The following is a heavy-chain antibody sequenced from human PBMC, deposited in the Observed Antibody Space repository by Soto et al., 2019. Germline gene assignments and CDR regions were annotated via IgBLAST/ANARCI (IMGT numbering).Heavy chain of an antibody. V-gene: IGHV3-33*01. CDR2: IWYDGSNK. CDR3: ARAPPAYYHYMDV. J-gene: IGHJ6*03. CDR1: GFTFSSYG. Sequence: QVQLVESGGGVVQPGRSLRLSCAASGFTFSSYGMHWVRQAPGKGLEWVAVIWYDGSNKYYADSVKGRFTISRDNSKNTLYLQMNSLRAEDTAVYYCARAPPAYYHYMDVWGKGTTVTVSS.